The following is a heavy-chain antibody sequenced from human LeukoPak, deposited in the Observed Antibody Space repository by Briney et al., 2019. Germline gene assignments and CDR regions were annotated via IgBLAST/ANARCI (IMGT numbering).Heavy chain of an antibody. CDR3: ARAGHYYDSSGYSMGAFDI. CDR1: GFTFSSYW. CDR2: IKQDGSEK. V-gene: IGHV3-7*01. Sequence: GGSLRLSCAASGFTFSSYWMSWVRQAPGKGLEWVANIKQDGSEKYYVDSVKGRFTISRDNAKNSLYLQMNSLRAEDTAVYYCARAGHYYDSSGYSMGAFDIWGQGTMVTVSS. J-gene: IGHJ3*02. D-gene: IGHD3-22*01.